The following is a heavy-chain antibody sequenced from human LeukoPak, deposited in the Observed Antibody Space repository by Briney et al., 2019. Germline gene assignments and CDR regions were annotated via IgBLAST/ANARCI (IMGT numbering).Heavy chain of an antibody. CDR3: ARGFSSSGYYGDAFDI. CDR2: ISSSSSYI. Sequence: GGSLRLSCAASGFTFSSYSMNWVRQAPGKGLEWVSSISSSSSYIYYADSVKGRFTISRDNAKNSLYLQMNSLRAEDTAVYYCARGFSSSGYYGDAFDIWGQGTMVTVSS. J-gene: IGHJ3*02. D-gene: IGHD3-22*01. CDR1: GFTFSSYS. V-gene: IGHV3-21*01.